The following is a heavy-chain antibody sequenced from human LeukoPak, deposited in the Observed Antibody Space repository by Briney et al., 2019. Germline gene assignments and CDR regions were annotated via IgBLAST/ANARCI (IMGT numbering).Heavy chain of an antibody. CDR3: ARLAAISGSDYPDD. Sequence: ASETLSLTCTVSGVSISSYYWSWIRQPPGKGLEWIGYIFYSGNTIYNPSLRSRVTISAGTSKNHFSLRLRSVTAADTAVYYCARLAAISGSDYPDDWGQGTLVTVSS. J-gene: IGHJ4*02. D-gene: IGHD1-26*01. CDR2: IFYSGNT. CDR1: GVSISSYY. V-gene: IGHV4-59*08.